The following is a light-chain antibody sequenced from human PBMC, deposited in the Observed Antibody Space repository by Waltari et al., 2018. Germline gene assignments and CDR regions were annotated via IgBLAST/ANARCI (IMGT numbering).Light chain of an antibody. CDR1: QSVLYSSNNENY. CDR2: WAS. V-gene: IGKV4-1*01. J-gene: IGKJ2*01. CDR3: QQYYSIPPA. Sequence: DIVMTQSPDSLAVSLGERATINCKSSQSVLYSSNNENYLAWYQQKPGQPPKLLIYWASARKSGCPARFSGGGSGTDFTLTISSLQAEDVAVYYCQQYYSIPPAFGQGTKLEIQ.